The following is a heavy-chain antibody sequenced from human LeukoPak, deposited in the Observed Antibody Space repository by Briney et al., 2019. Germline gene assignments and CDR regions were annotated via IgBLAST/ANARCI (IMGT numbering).Heavy chain of an antibody. Sequence: SETLSLTCTVSGGSISSYYWSWIRQPAGKGLEWIGRIYTSGSTNYNPSLKSRVTMSVDTSKNQFSLKLSSVTAADTAVYYCARGRYYYGSGSHRKNWFDPWGQGTLVTVSS. CDR1: GGSISSYY. J-gene: IGHJ5*02. D-gene: IGHD3-10*01. V-gene: IGHV4-4*07. CDR2: IYTSGST. CDR3: ARGRYYYGSGSHRKNWFDP.